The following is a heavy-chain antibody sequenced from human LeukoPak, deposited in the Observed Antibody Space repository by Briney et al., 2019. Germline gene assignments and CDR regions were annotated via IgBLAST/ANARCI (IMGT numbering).Heavy chain of an antibody. D-gene: IGHD5-18*01. Sequence: SVKVSCKASGGTFSSYAISWVRQAPGQGLEWMGGIIPIFGTANYAQKFQGRVTITADESTSTAYMELSSLRSEDTAVYYCARGITMVTPPYYFDYWGQGTLVTVSS. CDR3: ARGITMVTPPYYFDY. V-gene: IGHV1-69*13. CDR1: GGTFSSYA. J-gene: IGHJ4*02. CDR2: IIPIFGTA.